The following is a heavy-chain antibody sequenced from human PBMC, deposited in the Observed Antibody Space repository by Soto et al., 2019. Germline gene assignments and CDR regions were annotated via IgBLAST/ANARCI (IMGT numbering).Heavy chain of an antibody. V-gene: IGHV3-30*18. D-gene: IGHD2-21*01. CDR2: ISYDGSNE. Sequence: SLRLSCAASGFTFSSYGMHWVRQAPGKGLEWVALISYDGSNEYYADSVKGRFTVSRDNSKNTVYLEMSSLRADDTAVYYCAKGIPLGSQWGQGTLVTVS. J-gene: IGHJ4*02. CDR1: GFTFSSYG. CDR3: AKGIPLGSQ.